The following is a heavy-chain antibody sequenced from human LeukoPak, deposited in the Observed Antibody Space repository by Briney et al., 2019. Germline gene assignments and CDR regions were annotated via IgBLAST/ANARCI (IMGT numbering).Heavy chain of an antibody. CDR2: ISGSGGST. Sequence: SGGSLRLSCAASGFTFNSYAMSWVRQAPGKGLEWVSGISGSGGSTYYADSVKGRFTISRDNSKNTLYLQMNSLRAEDTAVYYCAKGTVVTLGFYYYMDVWVKGTTVTVSS. D-gene: IGHD4-23*01. J-gene: IGHJ6*03. V-gene: IGHV3-23*01. CDR3: AKGTVVTLGFYYYMDV. CDR1: GFTFNSYA.